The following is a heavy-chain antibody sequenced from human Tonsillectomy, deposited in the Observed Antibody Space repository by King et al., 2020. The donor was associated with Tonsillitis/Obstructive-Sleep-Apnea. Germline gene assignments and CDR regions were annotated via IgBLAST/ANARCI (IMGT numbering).Heavy chain of an antibody. J-gene: IGHJ3*02. Sequence: QLVQSGGGVVQPGRSLRLSCAASGFTFSIYAMHWVRQAPGKGLEWVAVTSYDGSNKYADSVKGRFTISRDNFKNTLYLEMNSLRAEDTAVYYCASSPQLLNAFDIWGQGTMVTVSS. D-gene: IGHD2-2*01. V-gene: IGHV3-30*01. CDR1: GFTFSIYA. CDR2: TSYDGSNK. CDR3: ASSPQLLNAFDI.